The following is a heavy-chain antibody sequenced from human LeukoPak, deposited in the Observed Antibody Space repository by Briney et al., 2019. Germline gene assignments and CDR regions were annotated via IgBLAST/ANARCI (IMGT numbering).Heavy chain of an antibody. CDR3: ASVNCGGGCYSGIYWYFDL. D-gene: IGHD2-21*02. V-gene: IGHV1-69*04. Sequence: SVKVSCKASGGTFSSYAISWVRQAPGQGLEWMGRIIPIFGIANYAQKFQGRVTITADKSTSTAYMELSSLRSEDTAVYYCASVNCGGGCYSGIYWYFDLWGRGTLVTVSS. CDR1: GGTFSSYA. CDR2: IIPIFGIA. J-gene: IGHJ2*01.